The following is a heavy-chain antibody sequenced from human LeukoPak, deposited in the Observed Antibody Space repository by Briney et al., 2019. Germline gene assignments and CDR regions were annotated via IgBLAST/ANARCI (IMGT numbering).Heavy chain of an antibody. CDR1: GFTFSSYG. CDR3: ARGGGIVVVPAAILDY. Sequence: GRSLRLSCAASGFTFSSYGMHWVRQAPGKGLEWVAVIWYDGSNKYYADSVKGRFTISRDNSKNTLYLQMNSLRAEDTAVYYCARGGGIVVVPAAILDYWGQGTLDTVSS. V-gene: IGHV3-33*01. J-gene: IGHJ4*02. CDR2: IWYDGSNK. D-gene: IGHD2-2*02.